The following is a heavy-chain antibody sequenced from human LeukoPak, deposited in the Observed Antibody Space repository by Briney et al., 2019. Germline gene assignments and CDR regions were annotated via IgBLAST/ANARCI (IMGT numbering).Heavy chain of an antibody. J-gene: IGHJ4*02. CDR1: GGSISSGGYY. CDR2: IRYSEST. D-gene: IGHD3-10*01. CDR3: SRDGSSRSLYL. V-gene: IGHV4-31*03. Sequence: SETLSLTCTVSGGSISSGGYYGSWIRQHPGKGLEWIGYIRYSESTYYNPSLKSRVSISVDPSENQFSLTLSSVTAADTAVYFCSRDGSSRSLYLWGQGTLVTVSS.